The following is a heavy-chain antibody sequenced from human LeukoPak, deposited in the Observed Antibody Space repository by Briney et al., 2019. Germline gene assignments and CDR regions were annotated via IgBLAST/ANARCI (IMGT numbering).Heavy chain of an antibody. CDR1: VFIFSSSW. Sequence: GGSLRLSCVASVFIFSSSWMSCVRQARAKGLECVADKKQDGSEKSCVDSGKGRFTIPRDNAKNSLYLQMNSMRAEDKAVYYCAREAGILPSTQQWPNSVEYWGQGTLVSVS. V-gene: IGHV3-7*05. J-gene: IGHJ4*02. D-gene: IGHD5-18*01. CDR2: KKQDGSEK. CDR3: AREAGILPSTQQWPNSVEY.